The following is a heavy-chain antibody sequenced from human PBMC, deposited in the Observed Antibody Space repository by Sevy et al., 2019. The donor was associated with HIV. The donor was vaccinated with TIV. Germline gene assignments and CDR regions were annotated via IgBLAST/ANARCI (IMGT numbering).Heavy chain of an antibody. J-gene: IGHJ6*03. CDR3: AKSHGYSSGWYGLYYYYYYMDV. D-gene: IGHD6-19*01. CDR1: GFTFSSYA. Sequence: GGSLRLSCAASGFTFSSYAMSWVRQAPGKGLEWVSAISGSGGSTYYADSVKGRFTISRDNSKNTLYLQMNSLRAEDTAVYYCAKSHGYSSGWYGLYYYYYYMDVWGKGTTVTVSS. V-gene: IGHV3-23*01. CDR2: ISGSGGST.